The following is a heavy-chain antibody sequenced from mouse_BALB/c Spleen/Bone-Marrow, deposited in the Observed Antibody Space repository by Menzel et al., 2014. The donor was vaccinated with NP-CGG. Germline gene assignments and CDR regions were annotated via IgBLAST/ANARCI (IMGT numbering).Heavy chain of an antibody. D-gene: IGHD1-1*01. J-gene: IGHJ1*01. CDR1: GFDFSRYW. CDR2: INPDSSTI. Sequence: DVKLVESGGGLVQPGGSLKLSCAASGFDFSRYWMSWVRQVPGKGLEWIGEINPDSSTINYTPSLKDKFIISRDNAKNTLYLQMSKVRSEDTALYYCERLNYYGNLFVWGAGTTVTVSS. V-gene: IGHV4-1*02. CDR3: ERLNYYGNLFV.